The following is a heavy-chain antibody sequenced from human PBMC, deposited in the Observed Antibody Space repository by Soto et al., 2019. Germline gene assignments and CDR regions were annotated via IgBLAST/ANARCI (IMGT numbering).Heavy chain of an antibody. CDR1: GYTFTGYY. Sequence: ASVKVSCKASGYTFTGYYIHWVRQAPGQGLEWIGWINPKSGGTHYAQNFQGWVTMARDTSISTAYMELSRLKSDDTAVYYCARGYCSGTSCYAANYYYYMDVWGTGTTVSVSS. V-gene: IGHV1-2*04. J-gene: IGHJ6*03. CDR3: ARGYCSGTSCYAANYYYYMDV. CDR2: INPKSGGT. D-gene: IGHD2-2*01.